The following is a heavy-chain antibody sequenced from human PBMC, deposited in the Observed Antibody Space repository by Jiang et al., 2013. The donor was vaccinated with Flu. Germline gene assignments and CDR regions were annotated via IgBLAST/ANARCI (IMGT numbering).Heavy chain of an antibody. V-gene: IGHV1-2*02. Sequence: EWMGWINPSTGSTEYAQKFQGRVTLTRDTSITTAYMDLSSLISDDSAIYYCARDATRGFLRAYDIWGQGTKVTVSS. CDR3: ARDATRGFLRAYDI. CDR2: INPSTGST. J-gene: IGHJ3*02.